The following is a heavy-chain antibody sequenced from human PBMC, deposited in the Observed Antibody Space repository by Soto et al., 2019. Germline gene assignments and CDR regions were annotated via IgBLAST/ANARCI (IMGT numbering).Heavy chain of an antibody. CDR2: ISWNSGSI. D-gene: IGHD3-22*01. J-gene: IGHJ4*02. CDR1: GFTFDDYA. Sequence: EVQLVESGGGLVQPGRSLRLSCAASGFTFDDYAMHWVRQAPGKGLEWVSGISWNSGSIGYADSVKGRFTISRDNAKNSLYLQMNSLRAEDTALYYCAKVDDSSGYYGGGSYYFDYWGQGTLVTVSS. V-gene: IGHV3-9*01. CDR3: AKVDDSSGYYGGGSYYFDY.